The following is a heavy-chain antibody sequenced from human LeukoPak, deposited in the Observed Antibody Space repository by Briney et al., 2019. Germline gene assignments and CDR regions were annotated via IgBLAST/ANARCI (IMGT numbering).Heavy chain of an antibody. V-gene: IGHV3-23*01. D-gene: IGHD1-14*01. CDR3: VRGSTNWDGYKGDYDP. CDR1: GFIFNKYV. CDR2: ISEGGRT. J-gene: IGHJ5*02. Sequence: GGSLRLSCEASGFIFNKYVMIWVRQAPGKGLEWVSVISEGGRTDYADSVKGRFTTSRDNSKNTVYLQMNSLRAEDTAVYYCVRGSTNWDGYKGDYDPWGQGTLVTV.